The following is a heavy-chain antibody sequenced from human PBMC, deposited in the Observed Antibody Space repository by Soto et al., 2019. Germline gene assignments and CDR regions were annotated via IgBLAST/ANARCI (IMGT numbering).Heavy chain of an antibody. D-gene: IGHD3-3*01. Sequence: SETLSLTCTVSGGSISSYYWSWIRQPPGKGLEWIGYIYYSGSTNYNPSLKSRVTISVDTSKNQFSLKLSSVTAADTAVYYCARLTNYDFFGPWGQGTLVTVSS. CDR2: IYYSGST. J-gene: IGHJ5*02. CDR3: ARLTNYDFFGP. V-gene: IGHV4-59*08. CDR1: GGSISSYY.